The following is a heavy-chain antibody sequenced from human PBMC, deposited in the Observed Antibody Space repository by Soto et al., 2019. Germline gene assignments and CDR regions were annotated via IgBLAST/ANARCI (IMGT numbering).Heavy chain of an antibody. V-gene: IGHV4-59*01. D-gene: IGHD4-17*01. CDR2: IYSSGST. CDR1: GGSISNSY. CDR3: ARSTTETSFDY. Sequence: SETLSLTCTVSGGSISNSYWSWIRQSPEKGLEWIGYIYSSGSTNYNPSLKSRVTISVDTSNNQFSLKLSSVTAADTAVYYCARSTTETSFDYWGQGTQVTVSS. J-gene: IGHJ4*02.